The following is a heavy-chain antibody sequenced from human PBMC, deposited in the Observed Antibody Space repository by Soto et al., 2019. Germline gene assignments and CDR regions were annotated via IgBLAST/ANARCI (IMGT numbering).Heavy chain of an antibody. J-gene: IGHJ6*02. CDR1: GGTFSSYA. Sequence: SVKVSCKASGGTFSSYAISWVRQAPGQGREWMGGIIPIFGTANYAQKFQGRVTITADKSTSTAYMELSSLRSEDTAVYYWAPGVPSRVLFLAYYSYGMDVWGQGXPVTICS. V-gene: IGHV1-69*06. CDR2: IIPIFGTA. CDR3: APGVPSRVLFLAYYSYGMDV. D-gene: IGHD3-10*01.